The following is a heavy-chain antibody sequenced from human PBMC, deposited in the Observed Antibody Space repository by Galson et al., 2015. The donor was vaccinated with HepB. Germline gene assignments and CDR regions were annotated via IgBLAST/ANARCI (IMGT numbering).Heavy chain of an antibody. CDR3: VKVSGYDYYYNYGMDV. J-gene: IGHJ6*02. CDR1: GFTFSRYG. Sequence: SLRLSCAASGFTFSRYGMRWVRQAPGKGLEWVALIWFDGRNQYYSDSVKGRFTVSRDNSKTMLYLQMNSLRVEDTAVYYCVKVSGYDYYYNYGMDVWGQGPTVTVSS. D-gene: IGHD5-12*01. V-gene: IGHV3-33*06. CDR2: IWFDGRNQ.